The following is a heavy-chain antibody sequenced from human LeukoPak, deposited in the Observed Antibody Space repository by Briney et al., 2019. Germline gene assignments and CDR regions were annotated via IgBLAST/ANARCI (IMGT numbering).Heavy chain of an antibody. CDR1: GFTFDDYA. D-gene: IGHD3-10*01. CDR3: AKGPGELGDYYYYYMDV. CDR2: ISWDGGST. J-gene: IGHJ6*03. Sequence: HPGGSLRLSCAASGFTFDDYAMHWVRQAPGKGLEWVSLISWDGGSTYYADSVKGRFTISRDNSKNSLYLQMNSLRAEDTALYYCAKGPGELGDYYYYYMDVWGKGTTVTVSS. V-gene: IGHV3-43D*03.